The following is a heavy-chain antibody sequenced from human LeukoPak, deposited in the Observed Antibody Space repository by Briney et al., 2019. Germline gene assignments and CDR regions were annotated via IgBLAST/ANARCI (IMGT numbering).Heavy chain of an antibody. Sequence: ASAKVSCKASGYTFTSYDINWVRQATGQGLEWMGWMNPNSGNTGYAQKFQGRVTMTRNTSISTAYMELSSLRSEDTAVYYCARVVLRYFAWLSNRRTDAYYFDYWGQGTLVTVSS. CDR2: MNPNSGNT. J-gene: IGHJ4*02. V-gene: IGHV1-8*01. D-gene: IGHD3-9*01. CDR1: GYTFTSYD. CDR3: ARVVLRYFAWLSNRRTDAYYFDY.